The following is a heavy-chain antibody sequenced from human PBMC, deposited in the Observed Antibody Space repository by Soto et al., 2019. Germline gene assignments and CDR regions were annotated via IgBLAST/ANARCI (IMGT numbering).Heavy chain of an antibody. V-gene: IGHV5-51*01. Sequence: PGDSLQISCKGSGYSFTSYWIGWVRQMPGKGLEWMGIIYPGDSDTRYSPSFQGQVTISADKSISTAYLQWSSLKASDTAMYYCARHGNDFWSGRKYYYYGMDVWGQGTTVTVSS. CDR2: IYPGDSDT. J-gene: IGHJ6*02. CDR3: ARHGNDFWSGRKYYYYGMDV. CDR1: GYSFTSYW. D-gene: IGHD3-3*01.